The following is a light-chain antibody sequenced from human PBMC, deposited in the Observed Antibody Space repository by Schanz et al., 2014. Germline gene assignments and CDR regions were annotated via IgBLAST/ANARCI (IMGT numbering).Light chain of an antibody. J-gene: IGKJ4*01. CDR2: AAS. V-gene: IGKV3-15*01. Sequence: EIVLTQSPGTLSLSPGERATLSCRASQSVHSTSLAWYQQKPGQAPRLLIFAASTRASGIPDRFSGSGSGTEFTLTISGLQSEDFAVYYCQQYNNWPLTFGGGTKVEIK. CDR1: QSVHST. CDR3: QQYNNWPLT.